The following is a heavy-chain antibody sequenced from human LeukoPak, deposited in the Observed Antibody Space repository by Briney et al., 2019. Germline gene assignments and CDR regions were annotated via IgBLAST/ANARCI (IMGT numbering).Heavy chain of an antibody. Sequence: GGSLRLSCAASGFTFSSYWMHWVRQAPGKGLVWVSRIHTGGSSTTYADSVKGRFTISRDNSKNTLYLQMNSLRAEDTAVYYCAKERNWGFFDYWGQGTLVTVSS. CDR1: GFTFSSYW. J-gene: IGHJ4*02. CDR3: AKERNWGFFDY. D-gene: IGHD7-27*01. CDR2: IHTGGSST. V-gene: IGHV3-74*01.